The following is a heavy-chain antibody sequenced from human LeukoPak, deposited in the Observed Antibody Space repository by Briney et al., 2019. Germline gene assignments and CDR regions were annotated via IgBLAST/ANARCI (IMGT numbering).Heavy chain of an antibody. CDR2: FDPEDGET. CDR3: ATGYYYGSGIDAFDI. CDR1: GYTLTELS. Sequence: ASVKVSCKVSGYTLTELSMHWVRQAPGKGLELMGGFDPEDGETIYAQKFQGRVTMTEDTSTDTAYMELSSLRSEDTAVYYCATGYYYGSGIDAFDIWGQGTMVTVSS. V-gene: IGHV1-24*01. D-gene: IGHD3-10*01. J-gene: IGHJ3*02.